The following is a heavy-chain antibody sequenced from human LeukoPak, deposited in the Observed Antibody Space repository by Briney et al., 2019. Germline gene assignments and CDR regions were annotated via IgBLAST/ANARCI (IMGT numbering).Heavy chain of an antibody. CDR1: GGSISSYY. Sequence: PSETLSLTCTVSGGSISSYYWSWIRQPPGKGLEWIGYIYYSGSTNYNPSLKSRVTISVDTSKNQFSLKLSSVTAADTAVYHCARGVTMVRGATGYYYYMDVWGKGTTVTISS. J-gene: IGHJ6*03. V-gene: IGHV4-59*01. CDR2: IYYSGST. CDR3: ARGVTMVRGATGYYYYMDV. D-gene: IGHD3-10*01.